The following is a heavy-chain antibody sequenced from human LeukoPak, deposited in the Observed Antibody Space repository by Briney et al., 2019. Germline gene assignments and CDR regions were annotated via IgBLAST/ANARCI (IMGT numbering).Heavy chain of an antibody. CDR3: ARDLGGSNTKDAFDI. V-gene: IGHV1-2*02. Sequence: ASVKVSCKASGYTFTGYYIHWVRQAPGQGLEWMGWIDPNSGGTRSAQKFQGRVTMTRDTSISTAYMELSTLKSDDTAAYYCARDLGGSNTKDAFDIWGRGTMVTVSS. J-gene: IGHJ3*02. CDR1: GYTFTGYY. CDR2: IDPNSGGT. D-gene: IGHD1-1*01.